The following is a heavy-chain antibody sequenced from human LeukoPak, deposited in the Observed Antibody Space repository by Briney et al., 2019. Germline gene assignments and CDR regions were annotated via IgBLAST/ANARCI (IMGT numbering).Heavy chain of an antibody. D-gene: IGHD4-17*01. Sequence: GRSLRLSCAASGFTFSKFGMHWVRQAPGKGLEWVARSSYDGSDKYYADSVRGRFTISRDNSKNTLYLQMNSLRAEDTAVYYCAMTTVTTSFDYWGQGTLVTVSS. V-gene: IGHV3-30*03. J-gene: IGHJ4*02. CDR3: AMTTVTTSFDY. CDR2: SSYDGSDK. CDR1: GFTFSKFG.